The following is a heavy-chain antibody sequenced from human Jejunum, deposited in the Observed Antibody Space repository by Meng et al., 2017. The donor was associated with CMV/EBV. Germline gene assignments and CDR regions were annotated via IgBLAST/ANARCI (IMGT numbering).Heavy chain of an antibody. J-gene: IGHJ4*02. Sequence: VHWGESGGGLVKPVGFLRRSFAASGFTFSSYAMNWVRRAPWKWLEWISYLSRTGDIAYADSVKGRFTISRDNAKNSLYLQMNSLRAEDTAVYYCARDDAWAFYYWGQGTLVTVSS. D-gene: IGHD2-2*01. CDR3: ARDDAWAFYY. CDR1: GFTFSSYA. V-gene: IGHV3-21*03. CDR2: LSRTGDI.